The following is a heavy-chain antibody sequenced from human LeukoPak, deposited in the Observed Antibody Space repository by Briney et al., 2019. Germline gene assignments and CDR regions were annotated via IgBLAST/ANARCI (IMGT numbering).Heavy chain of an antibody. CDR2: IFLSGIA. CDR1: IYPITSDNS. V-gene: IGHV4-38-2*01. CDR3: GRAGFGTAYNRFYYYMDV. D-gene: IGHD3-16*01. J-gene: IGHJ6*03. Sequence: PSETLSLTCAVSIYPITSDNSWVWFRRPQGRGWKWFGQIFLSGIAHNNPSLKSRDTMSVDTSRSQFSVNLNSVTAADTAVYYCGRAGFGTAYNRFYYYMDVWGKGTAVTVSS.